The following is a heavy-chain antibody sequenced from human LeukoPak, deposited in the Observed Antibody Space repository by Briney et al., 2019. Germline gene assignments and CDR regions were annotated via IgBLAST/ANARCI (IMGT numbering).Heavy chain of an antibody. CDR2: INPNSGGT. D-gene: IGHD6-13*01. Sequence: GASVKVSCKASGYTFTGYYMHWVRQAPGQGLEWMGWINPNSGGTNYAQKFQGRVTMTRDTSISTAYMELSRPRSDDTAVYYCARVLGVAAAGTVSAFDIWGQGTMVTVSS. CDR3: ARVLGVAAAGTVSAFDI. J-gene: IGHJ3*02. CDR1: GYTFTGYY. V-gene: IGHV1-2*02.